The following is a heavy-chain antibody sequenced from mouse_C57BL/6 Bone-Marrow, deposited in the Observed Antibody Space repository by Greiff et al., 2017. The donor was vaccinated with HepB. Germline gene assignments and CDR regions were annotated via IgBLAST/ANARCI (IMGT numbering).Heavy chain of an antibody. Sequence: QLQQPGAELVMPGASVKLSCKASGYTFTSYWMHWVKQRPGQGLEWIGEIDPSDSYTNYNQKFKGKSTLTVDKSSSTAYMQLSSLTSEDSAVYYCASLGGRGGDFDYWGQGTTLTVSS. CDR2: IDPSDSYT. V-gene: IGHV1-69*01. D-gene: IGHD4-1*01. CDR1: GYTFTSYW. J-gene: IGHJ2*01. CDR3: ASLGGRGGDFDY.